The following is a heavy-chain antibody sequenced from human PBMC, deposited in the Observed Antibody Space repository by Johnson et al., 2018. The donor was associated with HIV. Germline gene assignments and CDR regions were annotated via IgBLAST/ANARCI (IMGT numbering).Heavy chain of an antibody. CDR2: VWYDGGNK. CDR3: ARFLAGTAMVGDAFDI. J-gene: IGHJ3*02. V-gene: IGHV3-33*01. CDR1: GFTFSSYG. Sequence: QVQLVESGGGLVQPGGSLRLSCAASGFTFSSYGMNWVRQAPGKGLEWVAVVWYDGGNKYYADYVQGRFTISRDNSKNTLYLQMNSLSAEDTALYYCARFLAGTAMVGDAFDIWGQGTMVTVSS. D-gene: IGHD6-19*01.